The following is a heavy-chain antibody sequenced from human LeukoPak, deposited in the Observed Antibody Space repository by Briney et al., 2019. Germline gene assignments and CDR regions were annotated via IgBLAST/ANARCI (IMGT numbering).Heavy chain of an antibody. CDR3: ARDNSVGDNAWWFDP. D-gene: IGHD1-26*01. CDR2: IIVGSGRT. J-gene: IGHJ5*02. Sequence: VASVKVSCKASGFTFSNSAIQWVRQARGQRLEWIGWIIVGSGRTHYSQNLQERLTITRDMSTNTAYMELSSLRSEDTAVYYCARDNSVGDNAWWFDPWGQGTLVTVSS. CDR1: GFTFSNSA. V-gene: IGHV1-58*02.